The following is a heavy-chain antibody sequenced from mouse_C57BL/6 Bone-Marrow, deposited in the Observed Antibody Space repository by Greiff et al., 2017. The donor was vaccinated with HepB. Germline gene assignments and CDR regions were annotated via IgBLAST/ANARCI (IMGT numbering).Heavy chain of an antibody. CDR3: AREWMVTKGLEG. CDR2: IHPNSGST. V-gene: IGHV1-64*01. D-gene: IGHD2-2*01. J-gene: IGHJ2*01. Sequence: QVQLQQPGAELVKPGASVKLSCKASGYTFTSYWMHWVKQRPGQGLEWIGMIHPNSGSTNYNEKFKSKATLTVDKSSSTAYMQLSSLTSEDSAVYYCAREWMVTKGLEGWGQGTTLTVSS. CDR1: GYTFTSYW.